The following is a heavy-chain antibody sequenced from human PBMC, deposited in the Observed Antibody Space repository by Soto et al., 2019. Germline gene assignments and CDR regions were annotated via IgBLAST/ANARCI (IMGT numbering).Heavy chain of an antibody. CDR3: AREGDYYGSGSYQPPDYYYGMDV. CDR2: IYHSGST. V-gene: IGHV4-4*02. D-gene: IGHD3-10*01. J-gene: IGHJ6*02. CDR1: GGSISSSNW. Sequence: PSETLSLTCAVSGGSISSSNWWSWVRQPPGKGLEWIGEIYHSGSTNYNPSLKSRVTIPVDKSKNQFSLKLSSVTAADTAVYYCAREGDYYGSGSYQPPDYYYGMDVWGQGTTVTVSS.